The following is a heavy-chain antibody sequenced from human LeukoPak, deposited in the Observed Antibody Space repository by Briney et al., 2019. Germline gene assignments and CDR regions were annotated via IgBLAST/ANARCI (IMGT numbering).Heavy chain of an antibody. CDR2: IKGDGSHT. D-gene: IGHD1-26*01. J-gene: IGHJ5*01. CDR1: GFTFSNYW. Sequence: PGGSLRLSCAASGFTFSNYWMHWVRQAPGKGLVWVSRIKGDGSHTVYADSVKGRFTISRDNAKNTLFPQMRSLRVEDTAVYYCVRDWDHFDFDSWGQGTLVTVSS. CDR3: VRDWDHFDFDS. V-gene: IGHV3-74*01.